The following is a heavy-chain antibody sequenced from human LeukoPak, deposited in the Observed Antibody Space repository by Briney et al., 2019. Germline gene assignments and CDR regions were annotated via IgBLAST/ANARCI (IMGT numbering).Heavy chain of an antibody. J-gene: IGHJ6*02. D-gene: IGHD6-13*01. Sequence: GGSLRLSCAASGFTFDDYAMHWVRQAPGKGLEWVSGISWNGGSIGYADSVKGRFTISRDNAKNSLYLQMNSLRAEDTALYYCAKDISPGRIAAADYYYYGMDVWGQGTTVTVSS. CDR2: ISWNGGSI. V-gene: IGHV3-9*01. CDR3: AKDISPGRIAAADYYYYGMDV. CDR1: GFTFDDYA.